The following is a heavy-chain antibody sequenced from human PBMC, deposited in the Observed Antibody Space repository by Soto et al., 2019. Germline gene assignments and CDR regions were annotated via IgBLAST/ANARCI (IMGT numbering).Heavy chain of an antibody. V-gene: IGHV3-9*01. CDR2: ISWNSGNI. D-gene: IGHD6-13*01. Sequence: PGGSLRLSCAASGFMFDDYGMHWVRQAPGKGLEWVSGISWNSGNIKYADSVRGRFTISRDNARYSVHLQMNSLRPEDTAVYYCAKGGSAALIAPSGRDNWFDPWGQGTQVTVSS. J-gene: IGHJ5*02. CDR1: GFMFDDYG. CDR3: AKGGSAALIAPSGRDNWFDP.